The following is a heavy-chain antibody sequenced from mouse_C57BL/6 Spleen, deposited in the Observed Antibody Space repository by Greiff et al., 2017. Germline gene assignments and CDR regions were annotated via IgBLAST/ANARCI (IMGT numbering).Heavy chain of an antibody. J-gene: IGHJ4*01. CDR2: IYPGSGST. D-gene: IGHD1-1*01. CDR3: ARGVTTGGGAMDY. V-gene: IGHV1-55*01. Sequence: QVQLQQPGAELVKPGASVKMSCKASGYTFTSYWITWVKQRPGQGLEWIGDIYPGSGSTNYNEKFKSKATLTVDTSSSTAYMQLSSLTSEDSAVYYCARGVTTGGGAMDYWGQGTSVTVSS. CDR1: GYTFTSYW.